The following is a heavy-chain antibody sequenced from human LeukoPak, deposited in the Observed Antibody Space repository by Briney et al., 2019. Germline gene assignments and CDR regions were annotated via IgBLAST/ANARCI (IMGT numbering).Heavy chain of an antibody. CDR1: GFSFTAYS. CDR3: ARRFDS. CDR2: IGPGGDT. J-gene: IGHJ4*02. Sequence: PGGSLRLSCAASGFSFTAYSMNWVRQAPGRGLQWISYIGPGGDTYYADSVTGRFTVSRDTGKNSLYLQMNGLRVENTAVYYCARRFDSWGQGTLVTVSS. V-gene: IGHV3-69-1*01.